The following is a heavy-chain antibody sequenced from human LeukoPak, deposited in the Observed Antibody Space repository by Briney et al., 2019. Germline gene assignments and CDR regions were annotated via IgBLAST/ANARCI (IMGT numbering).Heavy chain of an antibody. Sequence: PGRSLRLSCAASGFTFSSYGMHWVRQAPGKGLKWVAVIWYDGGNKYYADSVKGRFTISRDNSKNTLYLQMNSLSAEDTAVYYCARVGEHSSSWYIYYYYGMDVWGQGTTVTVSS. D-gene: IGHD6-13*01. J-gene: IGHJ6*02. CDR1: GFTFSSYG. CDR2: IWYDGGNK. CDR3: ARVGEHSSSWYIYYYYGMDV. V-gene: IGHV3-33*01.